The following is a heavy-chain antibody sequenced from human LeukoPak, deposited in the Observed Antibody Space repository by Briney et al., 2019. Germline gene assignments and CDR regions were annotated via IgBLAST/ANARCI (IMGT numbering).Heavy chain of an antibody. CDR1: GFTFSSFG. Sequence: GGSLRLSCAASGFTFSSFGIHWVRQAPGKGLEWVTFIRYDGNNINYADSVKGRFTISRDNSNNTAHLQMNSLRGEDTAVYYCARDGRRNCSTLNCYIFSNWGQGTLVTVSS. V-gene: IGHV3-30*02. CDR2: IRYDGNNI. J-gene: IGHJ4*02. CDR3: ARDGRRNCSTLNCYIFSN. D-gene: IGHD2-2*01.